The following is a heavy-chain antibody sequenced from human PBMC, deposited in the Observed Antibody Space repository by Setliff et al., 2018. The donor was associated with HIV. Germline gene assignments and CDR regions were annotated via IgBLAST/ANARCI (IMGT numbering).Heavy chain of an antibody. V-gene: IGHV3-74*01. CDR2: INSDGSST. CDR3: ARDPRDYYYDSSGYSPFDY. J-gene: IGHJ4*02. D-gene: IGHD3-22*01. CDR1: GFTFSSYW. Sequence: GGSLRLSCAASGFTFSSYWMHWVRQAPGKGLVWVSRINSDGSSTSYADSVKGRFTISRDNAKNTLYLQMNSLRAEDTAVYYCARDPRDYYYDSSGYSPFDYWGQGTLVTVSS.